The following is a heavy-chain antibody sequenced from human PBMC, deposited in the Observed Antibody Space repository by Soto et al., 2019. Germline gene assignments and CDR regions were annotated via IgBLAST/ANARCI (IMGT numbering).Heavy chain of an antibody. D-gene: IGHD5-12*01. CDR2: ISSSSSTI. CDR1: GFTFSSYS. Sequence: PGGSLRLSCAASGFTFSSYSMNWVRQAPGKGLEWVSYISSSSSTIYYADSVKGRFTISRDNAKNSLYLQMNSLRDEDTAVYYCARSGYDSPSPSIDYWGQGTLVTVSS. V-gene: IGHV3-48*02. CDR3: ARSGYDSPSPSIDY. J-gene: IGHJ4*02.